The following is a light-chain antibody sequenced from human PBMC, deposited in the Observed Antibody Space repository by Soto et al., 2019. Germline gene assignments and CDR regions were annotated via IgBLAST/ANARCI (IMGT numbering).Light chain of an antibody. CDR1: QNVYTY. Sequence: EIVLTQSPATLSLSPGERATLSCRASQNVYTYLTWYQQKAGQAPRLLIYDASNRATGIPARFSGSGSGTDFTLTISSLEPEDFAIYYCQQRQYWPPITFGQGTRLEIK. V-gene: IGKV3-11*01. CDR2: DAS. CDR3: QQRQYWPPIT. J-gene: IGKJ5*01.